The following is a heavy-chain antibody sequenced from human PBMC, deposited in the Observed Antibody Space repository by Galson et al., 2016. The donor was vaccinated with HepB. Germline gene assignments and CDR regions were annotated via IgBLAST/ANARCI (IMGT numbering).Heavy chain of an antibody. CDR1: GGSISGYY. Sequence: EPLSLTCTVSGGSISGYYCAWIRQPPGKGLEWIGYIYYSGSTNYNPSLKSRVTISADTSKNQFSLNLSSVTAADTAVYYCAAGYNWDFWGPGTLVSVS. J-gene: IGHJ1*01. V-gene: IGHV4-59*13. CDR2: IYYSGST. CDR3: AAGYNWDF. D-gene: IGHD1-7*01.